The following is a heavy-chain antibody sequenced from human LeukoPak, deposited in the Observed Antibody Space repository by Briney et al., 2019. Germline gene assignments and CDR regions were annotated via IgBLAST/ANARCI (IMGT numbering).Heavy chain of an antibody. CDR2: INPNSGGT. J-gene: IGHJ4*02. CDR3: ARDFDTSGYYTGH. CDR1: GYTFTGYY. Sequence: ASVNVSCTASGYTFTGYYMHWVRQAPGQGLEWMGWINPNSGGTNYAQKFQGRVTMTRDTSISTAYMELRRLRSDDTAVYYCARDFDTSGYYTGHWGQGTLVTVSS. V-gene: IGHV1-2*02. D-gene: IGHD3-22*01.